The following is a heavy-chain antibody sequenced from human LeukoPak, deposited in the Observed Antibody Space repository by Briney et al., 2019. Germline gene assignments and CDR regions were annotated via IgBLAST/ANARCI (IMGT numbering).Heavy chain of an antibody. D-gene: IGHD1-26*01. CDR1: GFSFITYA. CDR3: AKGIVGGTAWIFDF. CDR2: MGGSGEST. J-gene: IGHJ4*02. V-gene: IGHV3-23*01. Sequence: GGSLRLSCAASGFSFITYAIGWVRQAPGKGLEWVSTMGGSGESTYYADSVRGRFTISRDTSRNTLYLRMNSLRAEDAAIYYCAKGIVGGTAWIFDFWGQGTLVTVSS.